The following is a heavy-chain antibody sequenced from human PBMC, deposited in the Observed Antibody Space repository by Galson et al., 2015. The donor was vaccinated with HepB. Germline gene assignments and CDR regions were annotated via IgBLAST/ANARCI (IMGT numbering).Heavy chain of an antibody. J-gene: IGHJ6*02. CDR1: GGSFSGYF. V-gene: IGHV4-34*01. Sequence: SETLSLTCAVYGGSFSGYFWTWIRQPPGKGLEWIGEINHSGKSTYNPSLKSRVTMSVDTSKNRFSLTLTSVTAADTAVYFCARMTGRELDILYYYYYGLDVWGQGTTVTVSS. CDR2: INHSGKS. CDR3: ARMTGRELDILYYYYYGLDV. D-gene: IGHD1-7*01.